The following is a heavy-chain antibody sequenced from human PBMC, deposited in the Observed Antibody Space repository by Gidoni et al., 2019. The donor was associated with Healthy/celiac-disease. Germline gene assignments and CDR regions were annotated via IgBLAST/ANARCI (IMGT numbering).Heavy chain of an antibody. CDR1: GCTFSDYY. CDR3: AGWGRVAATGGY. J-gene: IGHJ4*02. CDR2: ISSSVSTI. V-gene: IGHV3-11*01. Sequence: QVQRVESGGGVVKPGGSLRRACADSGCTFSDYYMSWIRQAPGKGLEWVSYISSSVSTIYSADSVKGRFTISRDNAKTSLYLQMNSLRAEDTAVYYCAGWGRVAATGGYWGQGTLVTVSS. D-gene: IGHD6-19*01.